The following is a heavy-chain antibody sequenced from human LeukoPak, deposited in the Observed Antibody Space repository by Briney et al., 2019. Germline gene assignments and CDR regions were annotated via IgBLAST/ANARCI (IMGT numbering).Heavy chain of an antibody. CDR2: VRSKTHTYAT. J-gene: IGHJ4*02. CDR3: ARAAGKGGYYFDY. V-gene: IGHV3-73*01. CDR1: GFTFSGSA. Sequence: GGSLRLSCAASGFTFSGSAIHWVRQASGKGLEWVGRVRSKTHTYATAYAASVKGRFTLSRDDSKNTAYLQMNSLKTEDTAVYYCARAAGKGGYYFDYWGQGTLVTVSS. D-gene: IGHD6-13*01.